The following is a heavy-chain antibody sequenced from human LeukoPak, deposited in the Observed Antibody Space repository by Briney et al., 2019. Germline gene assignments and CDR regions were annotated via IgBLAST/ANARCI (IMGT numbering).Heavy chain of an antibody. CDR2: ISWNSGSI. CDR1: GFTFADYA. D-gene: IGHD5-18*01. CDR3: AKDIEVEGYGTAFDI. V-gene: IGHV3-9*03. Sequence: GGSLRLSCAASGFTFADYAMHWVRQAPGKGLEWVSGISWNSGSIAYVDSVKGRFTISRDNAKNSLYLQMNSLRAEDMALYYCAKDIEVEGYGTAFDIWGHGTMVTVSS. J-gene: IGHJ3*02.